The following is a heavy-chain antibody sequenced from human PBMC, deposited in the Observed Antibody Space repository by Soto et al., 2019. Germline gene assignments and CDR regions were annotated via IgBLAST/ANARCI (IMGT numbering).Heavy chain of an antibody. V-gene: IGHV3-11*05. J-gene: IGHJ4*02. CDR1: GFTFSDYY. CDR3: ARDRIEWFGELWFDY. D-gene: IGHD3-10*01. CDR2: ISSSSSYT. Sequence: PGGSLRLSCAASGFTFSDYYMSWIRQAPGKGLEWVSYISSSSSYTNYADSVKGRFTISRDNAKSSLYLQMNSLRAEDTAVYYCARDRIEWFGELWFDYWGQGTLVTVSS.